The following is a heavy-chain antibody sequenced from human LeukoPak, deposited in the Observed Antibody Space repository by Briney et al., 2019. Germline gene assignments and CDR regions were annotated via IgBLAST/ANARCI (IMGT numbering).Heavy chain of an antibody. V-gene: IGHV3-30-3*01. D-gene: IGHD3-22*01. CDR2: ISYDGSNK. CDR3: ARDRVITMIGDAFDI. CDR1: GFTFSSYA. Sequence: GGSLRLSCAASGFTFSSYAMHWVRQAPGKGLEWVAVISYDGSNKYYADSVKGRFTISRDNSKNTLYLQMNSLRAEDTAVYYCARDRVITMIGDAFDIWGQGTMVTVSS. J-gene: IGHJ3*02.